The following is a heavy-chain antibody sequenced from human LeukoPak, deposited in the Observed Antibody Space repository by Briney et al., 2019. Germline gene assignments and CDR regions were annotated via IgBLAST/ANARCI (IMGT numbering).Heavy chain of an antibody. V-gene: IGHV4-4*07. CDR2: IYTSGST. D-gene: IGHD3-16*02. Sequence: SGTLSLTCTVSGGSISSYYWSWIRQPAGKGLEWIGRIYTSGSTNYNPSLKSRVTMSVDTSKNQFSLKLSSVTAADTAVYYCAREFRLGELSSSKYYFDYWGQGTLVTVSS. CDR3: AREFRLGELSSSKYYFDY. CDR1: GGSISSYY. J-gene: IGHJ4*02.